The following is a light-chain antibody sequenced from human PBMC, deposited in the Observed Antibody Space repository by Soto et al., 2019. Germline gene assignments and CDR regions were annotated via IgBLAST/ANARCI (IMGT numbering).Light chain of an antibody. CDR3: LLSYSSARGV. J-gene: IGLJ3*02. CDR1: TGAVTSGHY. CDR2: DTS. Sequence: QAVVTQEPSLTVSRGGTVTLTCGSSTGAVTSGHYPYWFQQKPGQAPRTLIYDTSNKHSWTPARFSGSLLGGKAALTLSGAQPEDEAEYYCLLSYSSARGVFGGGTKVTVL. V-gene: IGLV7-46*01.